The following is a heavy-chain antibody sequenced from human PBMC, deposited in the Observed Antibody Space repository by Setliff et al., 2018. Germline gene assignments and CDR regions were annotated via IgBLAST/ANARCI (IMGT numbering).Heavy chain of an antibody. V-gene: IGHV4-61*02. CDR1: GGSISSGDVY. D-gene: IGHD2-15*01. J-gene: IGHJ3*02. Sequence: SETLSLTCTVSGGSISSGDVYWSWIRQPAGKGLEWIGRVYSSGNTNYNPSLESRVTISVDASKNQFSLKLNSVTAADTAVYYCARAYCSGVTCYEGTFDIWGQGTMVTVSS. CDR3: ARAYCSGVTCYEGTFDI. CDR2: VYSSGNT.